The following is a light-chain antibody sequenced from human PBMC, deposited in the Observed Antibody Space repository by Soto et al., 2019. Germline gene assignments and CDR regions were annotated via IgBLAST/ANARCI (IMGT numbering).Light chain of an antibody. Sequence: DIQMTQSPSSVSASVGDRVTITCRTSQGISIWLAWYQQKPGKAPRLFIYAASILQSLVPSRFSCSGSGTDFTLTISSLQPEDFATYYCHPANSFPLTFGEGTKVEIK. CDR1: QGISIW. J-gene: IGKJ4*01. CDR2: AAS. V-gene: IGKV1-12*01. CDR3: HPANSFPLT.